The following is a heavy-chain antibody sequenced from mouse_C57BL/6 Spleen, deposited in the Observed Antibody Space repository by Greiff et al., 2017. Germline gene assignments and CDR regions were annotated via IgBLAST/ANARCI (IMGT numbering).Heavy chain of an antibody. D-gene: IGHD1-1*01. Sequence: VQLKESGGGLVKPGGSLKLSCAASGFTFSDYGMHWVRQAPEKGLEWVAYISSGSSTIYYADTVKGRFTISRDNAKNTLFLQMTSLRSEDTAMYYCARPDYYGSRGWYFDVWGTGTTVTVSS. V-gene: IGHV5-17*01. J-gene: IGHJ1*03. CDR1: GFTFSDYG. CDR3: ARPDYYGSRGWYFDV. CDR2: ISSGSSTI.